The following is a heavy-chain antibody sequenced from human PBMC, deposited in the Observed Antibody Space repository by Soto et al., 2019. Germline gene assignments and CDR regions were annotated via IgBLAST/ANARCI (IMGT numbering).Heavy chain of an antibody. V-gene: IGHV4-39*01. J-gene: IGHJ4*02. D-gene: IGHD5-12*01. CDR3: ARSTWLPPGLY. CDR2: MYYSGST. Sequence: QLHLQESGPGLVKPSETLSLTCTVSGDSINSGSWYWGWIRQPPGKGLEYIGSMYYSGSTYYNPSLESRVTIIGDTSKNQFSLRLTSVTAADTAVYYCARSTWLPPGLYWGQGILVTVSS. CDR1: GDSINSGSWY.